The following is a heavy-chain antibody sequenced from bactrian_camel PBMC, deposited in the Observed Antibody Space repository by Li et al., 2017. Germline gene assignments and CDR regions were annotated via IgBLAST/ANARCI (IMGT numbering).Heavy chain of an antibody. CDR3: ATVESVSKWFGY. Sequence: DVQLVESGGRLVQPGDSVRLSCAASGFTFSTYDMNWVRQAPGKGLEWVSAINSGGDSTYYADSVKGRFTISRDNTKNTVSLQMNSLRADDTALYYCATVESVSKWFGYWGQGTQVTVS. CDR2: INSGGDST. V-gene: IGHV3S40*01. J-gene: IGHJ6*01. CDR1: GFTFSTYD.